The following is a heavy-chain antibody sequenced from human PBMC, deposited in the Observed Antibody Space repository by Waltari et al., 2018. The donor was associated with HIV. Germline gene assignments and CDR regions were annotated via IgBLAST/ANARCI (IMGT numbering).Heavy chain of an antibody. CDR2: IRYDGNTK. J-gene: IGHJ6*02. Sequence: QGQLVESGGGVVQPGGSLRLSCAASGFSFCISGMPWVRQAPGKGLEWVTFIRYDGNTKYYADSVKGRFTISRDNSKNTLYLQMSSLRAEDTAVYYCAKELRSGYSYYYYGMDVWGQGTTVTVSS. CDR3: AKELRSGYSYYYYGMDV. V-gene: IGHV3-30*02. CDR1: GFSFCISG. D-gene: IGHD2-15*01.